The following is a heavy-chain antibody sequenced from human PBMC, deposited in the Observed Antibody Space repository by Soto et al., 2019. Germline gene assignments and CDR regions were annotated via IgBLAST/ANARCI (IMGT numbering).Heavy chain of an antibody. V-gene: IGHV4-59*01. CDR3: ARARSGYNIDALDI. Sequence: QVQLEESGPGLVKPSETLSLTCTVSGDSIRTYFWSWIRQPPGKGLKWIGYVFNSGSTNSNPSLTSRVTILLDTTRNQISLTLSSVTAADTVVYYCARARSGYNIDALDIWGQGTMVTVSS. CDR2: VFNSGST. J-gene: IGHJ3*02. D-gene: IGHD5-12*01. CDR1: GDSIRTYF.